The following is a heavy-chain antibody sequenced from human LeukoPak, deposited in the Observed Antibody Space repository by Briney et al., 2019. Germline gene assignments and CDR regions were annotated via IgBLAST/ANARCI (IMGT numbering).Heavy chain of an antibody. Sequence: GGSLRLSCAASGFTFSSYSMNWVRQAPGKGLEWVSYIRSSGNPIYYADSVRGRFTISRDNAKNSLYLQMNSLRDEDTAVYYCVRDPDALDFWGQGTPVTVSS. CDR1: GFTFSSYS. V-gene: IGHV3-48*02. CDR2: IRSSGNPI. CDR3: VRDPDALDF. J-gene: IGHJ4*02.